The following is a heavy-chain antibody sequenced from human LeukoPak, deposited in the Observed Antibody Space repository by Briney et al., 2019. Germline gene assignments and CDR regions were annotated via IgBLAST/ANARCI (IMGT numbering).Heavy chain of an antibody. V-gene: IGHV3-30*02. Sequence: GGSLRLSCAASGFTFSTYGMHWVRQAPGKGLEWVAVIWFDGSNKYYADSVKGRFTISRDNSKNTLYLQMNSLRAEDTAVYYCAKPLLSRYQQLVEYYFDYWGQGTLVTVSS. CDR3: AKPLLSRYQQLVEYYFDY. CDR1: GFTFSTYG. CDR2: IWFDGSNK. J-gene: IGHJ4*02. D-gene: IGHD6-13*01.